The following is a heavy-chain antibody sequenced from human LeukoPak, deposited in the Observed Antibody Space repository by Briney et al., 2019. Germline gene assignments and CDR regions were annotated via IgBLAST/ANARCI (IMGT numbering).Heavy chain of an antibody. J-gene: IGHJ6*02. CDR3: ATRAFYHGLDV. D-gene: IGHD2/OR15-2a*01. CDR1: GFTFGNYA. Sequence: GGSLRLACAASGFTFGNYAMHWVRQAPGKGLEWVSLIRADGGRTYYADSLNGRFTISRDNGKNSLYLQMNSLRTDDTALYYCATRAFYHGLDVWGQGSTVAVSS. V-gene: IGHV3-43*02. CDR2: IRADGGRT.